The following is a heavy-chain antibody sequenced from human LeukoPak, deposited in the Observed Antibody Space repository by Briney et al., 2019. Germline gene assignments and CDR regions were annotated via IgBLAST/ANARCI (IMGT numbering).Heavy chain of an antibody. Sequence: PGGSLRLSCAASGFSFSNYWMHWVRQTPGKGLVWVARINIEGSITTYADSVKGRFTISRDNSKNTLYLQMNSLRAEDTAVYYCAKDAKAGYSNFLYWGQGTLVTVSS. CDR3: AKDAKAGYSNFLY. D-gene: IGHD4-11*01. J-gene: IGHJ4*02. CDR1: GFSFSNYW. V-gene: IGHV3-74*01. CDR2: INIEGSIT.